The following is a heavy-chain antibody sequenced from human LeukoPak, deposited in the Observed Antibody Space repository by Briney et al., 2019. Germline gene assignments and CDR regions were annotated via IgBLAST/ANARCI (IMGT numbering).Heavy chain of an antibody. CDR1: GFTFDDYA. CDR2: ISGGSGST. Sequence: AGSLRLSCAASGFTFDDYAMHWLRQAPGKGLEGVSLISGGSGSTYYADAVKGRFTICRDNSKNSLYLQMNSLRTEDTALYYCAKGFSVLASNHYYYYYGMDVWGQGTTVTVSS. J-gene: IGHJ6*02. V-gene: IGHV3-43*02. D-gene: IGHD3-3*01. CDR3: AKGFSVLASNHYYYYYGMDV.